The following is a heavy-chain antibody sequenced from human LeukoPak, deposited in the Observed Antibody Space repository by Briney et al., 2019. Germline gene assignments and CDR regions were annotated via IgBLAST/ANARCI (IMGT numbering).Heavy chain of an antibody. V-gene: IGHV3-11*06. D-gene: IGHD2-2*01. Sequence: GGSLRLSCAASGFTFSDHYMSWVRQAPGTGLEWLSYIGPGSGHTNYAASVKGRFTISRDNAKNSLYLQMNSLRAEDTAVYCCARHPYCSSGSCYLGYFDFWGQGTLVTVSS. CDR3: ARHPYCSSGSCYLGYFDF. J-gene: IGHJ4*02. CDR2: IGPGSGHT. CDR1: GFTFSDHY.